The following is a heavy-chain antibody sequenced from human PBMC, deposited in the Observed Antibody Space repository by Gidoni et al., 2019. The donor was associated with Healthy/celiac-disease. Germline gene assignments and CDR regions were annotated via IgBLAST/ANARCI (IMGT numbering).Heavy chain of an antibody. CDR1: GYTFTGYY. V-gene: IGHV1-2*04. CDR2: INPNSGGT. CDR3: AREIWEYSYSSAFDI. D-gene: IGHD5-18*01. J-gene: IGHJ3*02. Sequence: QVQLVQSGAEVKKPGASVKVSCKASGYTFTGYYMHWVRQAPGQGLEWMGWINPNSGGTNYAQKFQGWVTMTRDTSISTAYMELSRLRSDDTAVYYCAREIWEYSYSSAFDIWGQGTMVTVSS.